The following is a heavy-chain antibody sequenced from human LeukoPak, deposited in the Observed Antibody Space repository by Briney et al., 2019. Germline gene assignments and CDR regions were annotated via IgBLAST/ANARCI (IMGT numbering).Heavy chain of an antibody. Sequence: GESLKISCEGSGYTFTKYWIGWVRQMPGKGLEWMGIIHPGDSHTWYSPSFQGQVTISADKSISMAYLQWSSLKASDTAMYFCARQPGLTAKSWYFDLWGRGTLVTVSS. CDR2: IHPGDSHT. CDR1: GYTFTKYW. J-gene: IGHJ2*01. CDR3: ARQPGLTAKSWYFDL. V-gene: IGHV5-51*01. D-gene: IGHD2-2*01.